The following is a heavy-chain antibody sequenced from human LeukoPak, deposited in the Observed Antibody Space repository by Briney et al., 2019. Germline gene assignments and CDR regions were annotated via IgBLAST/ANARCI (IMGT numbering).Heavy chain of an antibody. V-gene: IGHV1-46*01. CDR2: INPRGGGT. Sequence: ASVKVSCKASGYTFTSYYMHWVRQAPGQGLEWMGIINPRGGGTSYAQKFQGRVTMTRDTSTSTVYMELSSLRSEDTAVYYCARDVAGDYYFDYWGQGTLVTVSS. CDR1: GYTFTSYY. J-gene: IGHJ4*02. CDR3: ARDVAGDYYFDY. D-gene: IGHD4-17*01.